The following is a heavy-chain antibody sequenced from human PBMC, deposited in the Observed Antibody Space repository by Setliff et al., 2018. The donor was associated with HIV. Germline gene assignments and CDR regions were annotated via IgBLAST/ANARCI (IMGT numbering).Heavy chain of an antibody. J-gene: IGHJ4*02. D-gene: IGHD1-26*01. CDR1: GVSISDYY. CDR2: MDNRGNT. CDR3: ARDSGTTLGATRPGY. Sequence: PSETLSLTCSVSGVSISDYYWNWIRQPPGKGLEWIGYMDNRGNTNYSPSLKSRFTISRDNAKNSLYLQMNSLRAEDTAVYYCARDSGTTLGATRPGYWGQGTLVTVSS. V-gene: IGHV4-4*08.